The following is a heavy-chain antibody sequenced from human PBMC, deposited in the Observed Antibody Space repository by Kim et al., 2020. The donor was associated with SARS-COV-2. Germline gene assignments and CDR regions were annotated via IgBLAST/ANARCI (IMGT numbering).Heavy chain of an antibody. D-gene: IGHD3-22*01. CDR2: IKQDVSEK. Sequence: GGSLRLSCAASGFTFSNYWMSLVRQAPGKGLEWVANIKQDVSEKYYVDSVKGRFTISRDNAKNSLYLQMNSLRAEDTAVYYCARDAGLDYDSSGHIDYF. V-gene: IGHV3-7*01. CDR3: ARDAGLDYDSSGHIDYF. J-gene: IGHJ4*01. CDR1: GFTFSNYW.